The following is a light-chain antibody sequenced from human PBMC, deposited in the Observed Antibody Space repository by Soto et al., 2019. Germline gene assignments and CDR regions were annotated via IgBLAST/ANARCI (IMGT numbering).Light chain of an antibody. CDR1: DSNIGSNS. J-gene: IGLJ1*01. V-gene: IGLV1-47*01. CDR2: KNG. Sequence: QSVLTQPPSASGTAGQVVTISCSGGDSNIGSNSVYWYQHLPRMAPKLLMLKNGQRPSGVPDRFSGSKSGTSASLAISGLRSEDEADYYCAAWDDSLRGYVFGAGTKVTVL. CDR3: AAWDDSLRGYV.